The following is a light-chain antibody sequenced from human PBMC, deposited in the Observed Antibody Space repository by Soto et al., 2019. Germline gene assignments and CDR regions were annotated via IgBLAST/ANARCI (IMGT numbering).Light chain of an antibody. J-gene: IGKJ4*01. CDR2: GAS. Sequence: EIVLTQSPGTLSLSPGERATLSCRASQTVRTNYLAWFQHKPVQAPRLLIYGASSRATGILDRFSGSGSGTDFTLTINRLEPEDFAVYFCQQYSDSPLTFGGGTKVEIK. CDR1: QTVRTNY. V-gene: IGKV3-20*01. CDR3: QQYSDSPLT.